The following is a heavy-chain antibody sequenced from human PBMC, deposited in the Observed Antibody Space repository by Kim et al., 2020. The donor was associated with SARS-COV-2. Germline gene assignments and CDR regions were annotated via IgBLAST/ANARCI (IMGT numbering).Heavy chain of an antibody. CDR1: GFTFSRYW. J-gene: IGHJ4*02. Sequence: GGSLRLSCAASGFTFSRYWMHWVRQDPEKGLVWVSRINTDGSDTTYADFVKGRFTVSRDNAKNTLYLQLNSLRAEDTAVYYCARDLRYSGYDALVDYWGQGTLVTVPS. CDR2: INTDGSDT. CDR3: ARDLRYSGYDALVDY. D-gene: IGHD5-12*01. V-gene: IGHV3-74*01.